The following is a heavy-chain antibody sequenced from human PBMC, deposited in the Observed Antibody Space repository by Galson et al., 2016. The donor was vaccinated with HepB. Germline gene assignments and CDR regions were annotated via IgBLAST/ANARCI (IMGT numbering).Heavy chain of an antibody. CDR2: INHNDNT. J-gene: IGHJ6*02. Sequence: ETLSLTCGFYGGFFSGYYWNWIRQSPGKGLEWIGEINHNDNTNYNPSLKSRVTISVDTSKNQFSLKLSSVTAADTAVYYCARGSGSGAYDYYYHGLDVWGRGTTVTVSS. D-gene: IGHD3-10*01. V-gene: IGHV4-34*01. CDR1: GGFFSGYY. CDR3: ARGSGSGAYDYYYHGLDV.